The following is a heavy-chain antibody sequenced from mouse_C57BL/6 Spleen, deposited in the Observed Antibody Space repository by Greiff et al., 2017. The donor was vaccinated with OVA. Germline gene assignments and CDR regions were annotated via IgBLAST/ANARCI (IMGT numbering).Heavy chain of an antibody. CDR3: ARDRDYDRAWFAY. CDR2: ISDGGSYT. CDR1: GFTFSSYA. J-gene: IGHJ3*01. Sequence: EVQRVESGGGLVKPGGSLKLSCAASGFTFSSYAMSWVRQTPEKRLEWVATISDGGSYTYYPDNVKGRFTISRDNAKNNLYLQMSHLKSEDTAMYYCARDRDYDRAWFAYWGQGTLVTVSA. D-gene: IGHD2-4*01. V-gene: IGHV5-4*01.